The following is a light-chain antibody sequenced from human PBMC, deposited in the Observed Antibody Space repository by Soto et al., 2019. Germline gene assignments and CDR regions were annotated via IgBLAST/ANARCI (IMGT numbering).Light chain of an antibody. J-gene: IGKJ4*01. CDR3: QQTFTTPLT. V-gene: IGKV1-39*01. CDR2: GVS. CDR1: QNIHSY. Sequence: DIQMTQSPSSLSASIGDRVTITCRASQNIHSYLNWYQRTPGKPPELLIFGVSNLESGVPSRFSGSGSGTDFTLTISSLQREDFATYYCQQTFTTPLTFGGGTKV.